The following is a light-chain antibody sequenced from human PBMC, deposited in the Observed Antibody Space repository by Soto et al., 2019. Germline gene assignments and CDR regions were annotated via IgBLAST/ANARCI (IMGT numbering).Light chain of an antibody. CDR2: VAS. V-gene: IGKV3-20*01. J-gene: IGKJ1*01. Sequence: ELVLTQSPGTLSLSPGERATLSCRASQSVSNYLAWYQQKPGQAPRLLIYVASSRATGIPDRFSGSGSGTDFTLTISRLEPEDFAVYYCQQYGGSPQTFGQGTKVESK. CDR1: QSVSNY. CDR3: QQYGGSPQT.